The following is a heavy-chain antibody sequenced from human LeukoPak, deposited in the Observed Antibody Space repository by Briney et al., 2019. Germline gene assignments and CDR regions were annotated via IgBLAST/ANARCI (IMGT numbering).Heavy chain of an antibody. J-gene: IGHJ4*02. D-gene: IGHD6-13*01. V-gene: IGHV4-34*01. CDR2: INHSGST. CDR3: ARRTAAGTVFGY. CDR1: GGSFSGYY. Sequence: PSETLSLTCAVYGGSFSGYYWSWIRQPPGKGLEWIGEINHSGSTNYNPSLKSRVTISVDTSKNQFSLKLSSVTDAGTAVYYCARRTAAGTVFGYWGQGTLVTVSS.